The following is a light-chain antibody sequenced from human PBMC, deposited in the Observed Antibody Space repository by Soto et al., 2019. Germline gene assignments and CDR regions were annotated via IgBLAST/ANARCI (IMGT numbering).Light chain of an antibody. J-gene: IGKJ1*01. CDR1: QSISSW. CDR2: KAS. CDR3: QQNNSYRT. Sequence: DIQMTQSPSTLSASVGDRVTITCRASQSISSWLAWYQQKPGKAPKLLIYKASSLESGVPSRFSGSGSGTELTLTTSRPQPDAFATYYCQQNNSYRTFGQGTKVDSK. V-gene: IGKV1-5*03.